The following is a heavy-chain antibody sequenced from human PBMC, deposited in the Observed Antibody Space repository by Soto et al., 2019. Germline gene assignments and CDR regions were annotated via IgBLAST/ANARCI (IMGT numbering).Heavy chain of an antibody. J-gene: IGHJ3*02. CDR1: GFTFSSYA. CDR2: ISGSGGST. Sequence: GGSLRLSCAASGFTFSSYAMSWVRQAPGRGLEWVSAISGSGGSTYYADSVKGRFTISRDNSKNTLYLQMNSLRAEDTAVYYCAKEPGIAAAVTGAFDIWGQGTMVTVSS. CDR3: AKEPGIAAAVTGAFDI. D-gene: IGHD6-13*01. V-gene: IGHV3-23*01.